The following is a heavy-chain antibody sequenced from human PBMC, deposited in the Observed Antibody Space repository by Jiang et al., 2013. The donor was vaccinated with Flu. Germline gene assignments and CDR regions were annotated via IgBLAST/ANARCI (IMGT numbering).Heavy chain of an antibody. CDR2: INHSGST. CDR1: GGSFSGYY. D-gene: IGHD3-16*02. V-gene: IGHV4-34*01. J-gene: IGHJ5*01. CDR3: ARTPHYDYVWGSYRYTKVWFDP. Sequence: LLKPSETLSLTCAVYGGSFSGYYWSWIRQPPGKGLEWIGEINHSGSTNYNPSLKSRVTISVDTSKNQFSLKLSSVTAADTAVYYCARTPHYDYVWGSYRYTKVWFDPGA.